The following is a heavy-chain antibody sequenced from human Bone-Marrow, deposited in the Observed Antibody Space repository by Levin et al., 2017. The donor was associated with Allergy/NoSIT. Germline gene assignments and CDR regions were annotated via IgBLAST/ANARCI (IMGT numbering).Heavy chain of an antibody. V-gene: IGHV3-30*03. CDR2: ISFDRSDK. J-gene: IGHJ6*02. D-gene: IGHD2-2*01. Sequence: GESLKISCAASGFNFDTYAMHWVRQAPGKGLEWVALISFDRSDKYYADSVRGRFTISRDNSKNTLYLQMNSLRVEDMAVYYCVRFARPDAKDYYYYGLDVWATGPRSPSH. CDR3: VRFARPDAKDYYYYGLDV. CDR1: GFNFDTYA.